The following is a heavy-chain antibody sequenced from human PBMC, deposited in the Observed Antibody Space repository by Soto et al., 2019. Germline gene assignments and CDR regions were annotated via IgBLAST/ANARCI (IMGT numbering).Heavy chain of an antibody. CDR2: IIPIFGTA. J-gene: IGHJ6*02. CDR1: GGTFSSYA. Sequence: QVQLVQSGAEVKKPGSSVKVSCKASGGTFSSYAISWVRQAPGQGLEWMGGIIPIFGTANYAQKFQGRVTITADESTSTAYMELSSLRSEDTAVYYCASCRAGTPFPLTYYYYGMDVWGQGTTVTVSS. D-gene: IGHD1-1*01. V-gene: IGHV1-69*12. CDR3: ASCRAGTPFPLTYYYYGMDV.